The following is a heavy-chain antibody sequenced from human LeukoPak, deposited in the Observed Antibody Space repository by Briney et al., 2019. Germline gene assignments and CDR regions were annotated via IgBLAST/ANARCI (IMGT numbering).Heavy chain of an antibody. CDR2: IRYDGSNK. CDR3: ARGGKIALAGTRSSQYFQH. Sequence: HPGGSLRLSCAASGFTFSSYGMSWVRQAPGKGLEWVAFIRYDGSNKYYADSVKGRFTISRDNAKNTLYLQVNSLRAEDTAVYYCARGGKIALAGTRSSQYFQHWGQGTLVTVSS. J-gene: IGHJ1*01. CDR1: GFTFSSYG. V-gene: IGHV3-30*02. D-gene: IGHD6-19*01.